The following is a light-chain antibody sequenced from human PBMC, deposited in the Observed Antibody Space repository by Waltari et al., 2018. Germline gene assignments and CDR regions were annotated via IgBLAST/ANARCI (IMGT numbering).Light chain of an antibody. Sequence: DIQMTQSPSTLSASIGDRVTLSCRASQSVNTWLSWYQQKPGKAPKLLIYKASNLQTRVPSRFSGSGSGTKFTLTISSLQPDDFATYYCQQYNTFPYNFGQGTTLEIK. V-gene: IGKV1-5*03. CDR2: KAS. J-gene: IGKJ2*01. CDR1: QSVNTW. CDR3: QQYNTFPYN.